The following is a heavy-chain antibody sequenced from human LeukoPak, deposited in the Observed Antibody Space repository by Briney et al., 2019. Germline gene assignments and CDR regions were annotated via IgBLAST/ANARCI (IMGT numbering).Heavy chain of an antibody. CDR1: GFTFSSYG. CDR3: ARSTGDCSGGTCYSDFDC. Sequence: GGSLRLSCAASGFTFSSYGMHWVRQAPGKGLEWVAVISNNGTNKYYADSVKGRFTISRDNSKNTLYLQMNSLRAEDTAVYYCARSTGDCSGGTCYSDFDCWGQGTLVTVSS. CDR2: ISNNGTNK. D-gene: IGHD2-15*01. V-gene: IGHV3-30*05. J-gene: IGHJ4*02.